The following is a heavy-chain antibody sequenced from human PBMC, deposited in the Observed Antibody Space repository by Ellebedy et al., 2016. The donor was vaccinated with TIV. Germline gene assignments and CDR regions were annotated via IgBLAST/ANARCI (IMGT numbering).Heavy chain of an antibody. Sequence: GESLKISCAASGFTFSNYAMSWVRQAPGKGLEWVSGFGVSGDTTYYADSVKGRFTISRDTSENILYLQMNSLRAEDTATYYCARGKSGTYIHHAFDYWGQGTLVTVSS. CDR2: FGVSGDTT. CDR3: ARGKSGTYIHHAFDY. V-gene: IGHV3-23*01. J-gene: IGHJ4*02. D-gene: IGHD1-14*01. CDR1: GFTFSNYA.